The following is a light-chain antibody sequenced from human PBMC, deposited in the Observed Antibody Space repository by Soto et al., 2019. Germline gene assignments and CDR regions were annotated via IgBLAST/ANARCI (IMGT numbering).Light chain of an antibody. Sequence: DIVMTQTPLSLPVTPGEPASISCRSSQSLLDSDDGNTYLDWYLQKPGQSPQLLIYSLSNRASGVPDRFSGSGSDTDFTLKISRVEAEDVGVYYCMQRAELPLTFGGGTKLEIK. CDR1: QSLLDSDDGNTY. CDR3: MQRAELPLT. J-gene: IGKJ4*01. V-gene: IGKV2-40*01. CDR2: SLS.